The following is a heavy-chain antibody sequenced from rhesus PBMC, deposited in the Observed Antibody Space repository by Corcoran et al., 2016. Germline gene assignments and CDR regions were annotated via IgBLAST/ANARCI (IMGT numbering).Heavy chain of an antibody. CDR2: FSGSSGST. J-gene: IGHJ4*01. Sequence: QVQLQESGPGLVKPSETLSLTCAVSGGSVSSSNWWSWIRQPPGKGLEWIGYFSGSSGSTYYNPYLKSRVTISTDASKNQFSLKLSSVTAADTAVYYCARDESLSGSSHYWGQGVLVTVSS. D-gene: IGHD6-25*01. CDR1: GGSVSSSNW. V-gene: IGHV4-65*01. CDR3: ARDESLSGSSHY.